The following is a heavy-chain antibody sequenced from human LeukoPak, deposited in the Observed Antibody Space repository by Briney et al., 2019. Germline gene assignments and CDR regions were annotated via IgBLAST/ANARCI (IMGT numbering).Heavy chain of an antibody. CDR3: ARSRAFFDY. V-gene: IGHV4-34*01. CDR2: INHSGST. CDR1: GGFFSGYY. J-gene: IGHJ4*02. Sequence: SETLSLTCAVYGGFFSGYYWSWIRQPPGKGLEWIGEINHSGSTNYNPSLKSRVTISVDTSKNQFSLKLSSVTAADTAVYYCARSRAFFDYWGQGTLVTVSS.